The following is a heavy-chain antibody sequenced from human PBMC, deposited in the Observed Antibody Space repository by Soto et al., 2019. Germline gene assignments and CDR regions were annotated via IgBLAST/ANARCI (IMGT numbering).Heavy chain of an antibody. J-gene: IGHJ4*02. CDR3: AKDPYYGSGSYLDY. Sequence: QVQLVESGGGVVQPGRSLRLSCAASGFTFSSYGMHWVRQAPGKGLEWVAVISYDGSNKYYADSVKGRFTISRDNSKNTLYLQMNSLRAVDTAVYYCAKDPYYGSGSYLDYWGQGTLVTVSS. V-gene: IGHV3-30*18. CDR1: GFTFSSYG. CDR2: ISYDGSNK. D-gene: IGHD3-10*01.